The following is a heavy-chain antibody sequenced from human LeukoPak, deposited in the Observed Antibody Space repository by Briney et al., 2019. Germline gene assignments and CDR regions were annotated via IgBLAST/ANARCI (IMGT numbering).Heavy chain of an antibody. CDR3: AKDGLAHGAAAHFQH. CDR2: ISYDGSNK. D-gene: IGHD1-26*01. J-gene: IGHJ1*01. V-gene: IGHV3-30*18. Sequence: GGSLRLSCAASGFTFSSYGMHWVRQAPGKGLEWVEVISYDGSNKYYADSVKGRFTISRDNSKNTLYLQMNSLRAEDTAVYYCAKDGLAHGAAAHFQHWGQGTLVTVSS. CDR1: GFTFSSYG.